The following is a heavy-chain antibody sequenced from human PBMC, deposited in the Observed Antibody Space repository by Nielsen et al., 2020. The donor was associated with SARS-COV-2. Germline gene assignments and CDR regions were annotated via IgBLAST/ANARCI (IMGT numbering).Heavy chain of an antibody. J-gene: IGHJ4*02. CDR3: AKSDGGYSYGYPDY. D-gene: IGHD5-18*01. CDR2: ISGRGGNT. Sequence: GESLKISCAASGFSFSNYAMNWVRHAPGKGLEWVSAISGRGGNTFYADSVKGRFTISRDNSKSTLYLQMNSLSAEDTAIYYCAKSDGGYSYGYPDYWGQGILVTVAS. V-gene: IGHV3-23*01. CDR1: GFSFSNYA.